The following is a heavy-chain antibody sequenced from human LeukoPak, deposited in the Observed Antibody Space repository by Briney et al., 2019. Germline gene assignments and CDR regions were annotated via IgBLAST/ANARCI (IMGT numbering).Heavy chain of an antibody. CDR2: ISSSSTI. CDR1: GFTFSSYS. D-gene: IGHD3-16*02. CDR3: ARDREMITFGGVIVSYYFDY. J-gene: IGHJ4*02. Sequence: GGSLRFSCAASGFTFSSYSMNWVRQAPGKGLKWVSYISSSSTIYYADSVKGRFTISRHNAKNSLYLQMNSLRDEDTAVYYCARDREMITFGGVIVSYYFDYWGQGTLVTVSA. V-gene: IGHV3-48*02.